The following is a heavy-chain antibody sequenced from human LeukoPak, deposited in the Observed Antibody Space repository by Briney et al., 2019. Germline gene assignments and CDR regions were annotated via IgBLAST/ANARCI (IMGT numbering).Heavy chain of an antibody. CDR1: GFTFSSYG. Sequence: GGSLRLSCVASGFTFSSYGMHWVRQAPGKGLEWVAVIWYDGRNKYYGDSVKGRFTISRDNSKNTLYLQMNSLRAEDTAVYYCARGCGGDCYGYLRHWGQGTLVTVSS. J-gene: IGHJ1*01. D-gene: IGHD2-21*02. V-gene: IGHV3-33*01. CDR3: ARGCGGDCYGYLRH. CDR2: IWYDGRNK.